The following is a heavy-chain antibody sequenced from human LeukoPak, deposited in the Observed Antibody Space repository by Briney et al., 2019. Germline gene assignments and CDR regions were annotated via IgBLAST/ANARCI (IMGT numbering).Heavy chain of an antibody. Sequence: TGGSLRLSCAASGFTFSSYAMSWVRQAPGKGLEWVSAISGSGGSTYYADSVKGRFTISRDNSKNTLYLQMNSLRAEDTAVYYCAKGLTWILVVGKYYFDYWGQGTLVTVSS. J-gene: IGHJ4*02. V-gene: IGHV3-23*01. CDR3: AKGLTWILVVGKYYFDY. CDR1: GFTFSSYA. CDR2: ISGSGGST. D-gene: IGHD5-18*01.